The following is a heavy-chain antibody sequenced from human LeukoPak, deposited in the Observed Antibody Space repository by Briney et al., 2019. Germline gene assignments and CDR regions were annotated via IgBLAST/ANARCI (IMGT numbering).Heavy chain of an antibody. Sequence: QPGGSLRLSCAASGFTFSSYWMNWVRQAPGKGLEWVSYISSSSRSTIYYADSVKGRFTISRDNAKNSLYLQMNSLRAEDTAVYYCARDNGDYSGAFDIWGQGTMVTVSS. CDR1: GFTFSSYW. V-gene: IGHV3-48*01. CDR2: ISSSSRSTI. CDR3: ARDNGDYSGAFDI. J-gene: IGHJ3*02. D-gene: IGHD4-17*01.